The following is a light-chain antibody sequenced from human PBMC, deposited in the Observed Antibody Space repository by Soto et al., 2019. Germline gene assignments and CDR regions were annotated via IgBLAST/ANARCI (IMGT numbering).Light chain of an antibody. CDR3: QKYNSARWT. J-gene: IGKJ1*01. Sequence: IQMTQSPSSLSASVGDRVTSTCRASQGINNYLAWYQQKPGKVPKLLMYAASTLQSGVPSRFSGSGSGTDFTLTISSLQPEDVATYYCQKYNSARWTFGQGTKVDIK. CDR2: AAS. CDR1: QGINNY. V-gene: IGKV1-27*01.